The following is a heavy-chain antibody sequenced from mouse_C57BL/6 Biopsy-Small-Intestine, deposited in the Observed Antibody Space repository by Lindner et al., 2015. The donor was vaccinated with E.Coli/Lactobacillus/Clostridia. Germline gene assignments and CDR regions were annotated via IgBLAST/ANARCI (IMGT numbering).Heavy chain of an antibody. CDR2: INPYNDGT. D-gene: IGHD6-2*01. CDR3: ARSVSPYYSMDY. Sequence: VQLQESGPELVKPGASVKMSCKASGYTFTSYVIHWVNQKPGQGLEWIGYINPYNDGTKYNEKFKGKATLTSDKSSSTAYMDLSSLTSEDSAVYYCARSVSPYYSMDYWGQGTSVTVSS. V-gene: IGHV1-14*01. CDR1: GYTFTSYV. J-gene: IGHJ4*01.